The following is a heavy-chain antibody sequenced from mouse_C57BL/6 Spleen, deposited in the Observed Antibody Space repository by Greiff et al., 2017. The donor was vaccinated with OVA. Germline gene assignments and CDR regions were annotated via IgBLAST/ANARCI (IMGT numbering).Heavy chain of an antibody. V-gene: IGHV3-6*01. CDR3: ARDQGILGYDGYLYFDY. CDR1: GYSITSGYY. Sequence: EVKLLESGPGLVKPSQSLSLTCSVTGYSITSGYYWNWIRQFPGNKLEWMGYISYDGSNNYNPSLKNRISITRDTSKNQFFLKLNSVTTEDTATYYCARDQGILGYDGYLYFDYWGQGTTLTVSS. CDR2: ISYDGSN. J-gene: IGHJ2*01. D-gene: IGHD2-3*01.